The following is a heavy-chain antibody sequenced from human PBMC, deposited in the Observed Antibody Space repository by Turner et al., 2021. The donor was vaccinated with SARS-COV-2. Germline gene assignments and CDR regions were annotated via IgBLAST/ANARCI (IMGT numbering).Heavy chain of an antibody. CDR1: GFTFSSYW. J-gene: IGHJ6*02. V-gene: IGHV3-74*01. CDR2: INSDGSST. Sequence: EVQLVESGGGLVQPGGSLRLSCAASGFTFSSYWMHWVRQAPGKGLVWVSRINSDGSSTSYADSAKGRFTISRDNAKNTPYLQMNSLRAEDTAVYYCARDHIGVYYAMDVWGQGTTVTVSS. CDR3: ARDHIGVYYAMDV. D-gene: IGHD3-10*01.